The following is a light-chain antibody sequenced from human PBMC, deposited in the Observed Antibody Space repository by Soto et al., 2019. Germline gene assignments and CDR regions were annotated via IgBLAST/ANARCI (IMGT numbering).Light chain of an antibody. CDR2: GAS. CDR3: QQYGSSPQT. CDR1: QSVSSNY. V-gene: IGKV3-20*01. Sequence: EIVLTQSPGTLSLSPGERATLSCRASQSVSSNYLAWYQQKPGQAPRLPIYGASSRATGIPDRFSGSGSGTDFTLTISRLEPEDFAVYYCQQYGSSPQTFGQGTKVEIK. J-gene: IGKJ1*01.